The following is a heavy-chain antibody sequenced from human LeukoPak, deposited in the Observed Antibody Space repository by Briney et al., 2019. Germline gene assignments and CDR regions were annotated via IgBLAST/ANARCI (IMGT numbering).Heavy chain of an antibody. V-gene: IGHV4-31*03. CDR2: IYYSGST. CDR1: GGSISSGGYY. Sequence: PSRTLSLTCTVSGGSISSGGYYWSWIRQHPGKGLEWIGYIYYSGSTYYNPSLTSRVTIAVDTSKNQFSLKLSSVTAADTAVYYCARVRITIFGGGGMDVWGQGTTVTVSS. D-gene: IGHD3-3*01. CDR3: ARVRITIFGGGGMDV. J-gene: IGHJ6*02.